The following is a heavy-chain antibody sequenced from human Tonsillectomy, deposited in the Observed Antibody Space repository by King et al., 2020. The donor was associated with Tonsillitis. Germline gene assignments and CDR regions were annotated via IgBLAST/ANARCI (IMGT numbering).Heavy chain of an antibody. CDR3: ARYGDSTYYDILTGRDAFDI. Sequence: VQLVESGGGVVQPGRSLRLSCAASGFTFSSYGMHWVRQAPGMGLEWVAIISYDGSNKYYADSVKGRFTISRDKSKNTLYLQMNSLRPEDTAVYYCARYGDSTYYDILTGRDAFDIWGQGTMVTVSS. V-gene: IGHV3-33*05. D-gene: IGHD3-9*01. CDR1: GFTFSSYG. J-gene: IGHJ3*02. CDR2: ISYDGSNK.